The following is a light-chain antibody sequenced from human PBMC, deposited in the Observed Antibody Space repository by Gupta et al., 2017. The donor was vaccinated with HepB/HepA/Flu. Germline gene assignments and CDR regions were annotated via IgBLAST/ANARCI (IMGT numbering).Light chain of an antibody. CDR1: QSVSSSY. V-gene: IGKV3-20*01. CDR2: GAS. CDR3: QQDGSAPIT. Sequence: VLTQSPGTLSFSPGERATLSCRASQSVSSSYLAWYQQKPGQAPRLLIYGASSRATGIPDRFSGSGSGTDFTLTISRLEPEDFAVYYCQQDGSAPITFGQGTQLEIK. J-gene: IGKJ5*01.